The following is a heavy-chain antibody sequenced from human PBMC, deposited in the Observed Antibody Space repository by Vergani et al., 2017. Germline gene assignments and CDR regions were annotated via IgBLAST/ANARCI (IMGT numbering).Heavy chain of an antibody. V-gene: IGHV3-23*01. Sequence: EVQLLESGGGLVQPGGSLRLSCAASGFTFSSYAMSWVRQAPGKGLEWVSVISGSGGSTYYADSVKGRFTISRDNSKNTLYLQMNSLRAEDTAVYYCAKFGAYCTNGVCPTGYYGMDVWGQGTTVTVSS. CDR1: GFTFSSYA. D-gene: IGHD2-8*01. CDR3: AKFGAYCTNGVCPTGYYGMDV. CDR2: ISGSGGST. J-gene: IGHJ6*02.